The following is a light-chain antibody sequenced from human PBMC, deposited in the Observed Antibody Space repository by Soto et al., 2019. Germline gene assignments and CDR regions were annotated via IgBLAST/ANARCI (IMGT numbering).Light chain of an antibody. Sequence: LTQSPATLSLSPGERATLSCRASQSVSSYLAWYQQKPGQAPRLLIYDASNRATGIPARFSGSGSGTDFTLTISSLEPEDFAVYYCQQRSNWPPITFGQGTRLEIK. CDR1: QSVSSY. V-gene: IGKV3-11*01. CDR3: QQRSNWPPIT. J-gene: IGKJ5*01. CDR2: DAS.